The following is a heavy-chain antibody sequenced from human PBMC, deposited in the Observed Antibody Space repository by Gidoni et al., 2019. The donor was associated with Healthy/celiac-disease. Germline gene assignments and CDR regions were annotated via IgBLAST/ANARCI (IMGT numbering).Heavy chain of an antibody. CDR3: ARDYYDSSGYRADFDY. CDR1: GFSLSNARMG. J-gene: IGHJ4*02. V-gene: IGHV2-26*01. Sequence: QVTLKESGPVLVKPTETLTLTCTVSGFSLSNARMGVSWIRQPPGTALEWLAHIFSTDEKSYSTSLKSRLTISKDTSKSQVVLTMPNMDPVDTATYYCARDYYDSSGYRADFDYWGQGTLVTVSS. CDR2: IFSTDEK. D-gene: IGHD3-22*01.